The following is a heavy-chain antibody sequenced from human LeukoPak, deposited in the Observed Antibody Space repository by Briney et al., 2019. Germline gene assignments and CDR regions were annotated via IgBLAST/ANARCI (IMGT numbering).Heavy chain of an antibody. V-gene: IGHV3-7*03. Sequence: HTGGSLRLACAAAGFTFSSYWMISGRQAPGNGLEWVPNIKQDGSEKYYVDSVKGRFTISRDNAKNSLYLQMNSLRAEDTAVYYCARVRAAYSSGWYYFDYWGQGTLVTVSS. D-gene: IGHD6-19*01. CDR3: ARVRAAYSSGWYYFDY. J-gene: IGHJ4*02. CDR1: GFTFSSYW. CDR2: IKQDGSEK.